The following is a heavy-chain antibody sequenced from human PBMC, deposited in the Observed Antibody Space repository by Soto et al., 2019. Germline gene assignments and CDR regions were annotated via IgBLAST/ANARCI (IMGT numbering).Heavy chain of an antibody. CDR3: ARPQRGSSSWPPHFDY. CDR1: GGSISSSSYY. J-gene: IGHJ4*02. Sequence: SATLSLTCNVSGGSISSSSYYWGWIRQPPGKGLEWIGSINYSGSTYYNPSLKSRVTISVDTSKNQFSLNLSSVTAADTVVYYCARPQRGSSSWPPHFDYWGQGTLVTVSS. CDR2: INYSGST. V-gene: IGHV4-39*01. D-gene: IGHD6-13*01.